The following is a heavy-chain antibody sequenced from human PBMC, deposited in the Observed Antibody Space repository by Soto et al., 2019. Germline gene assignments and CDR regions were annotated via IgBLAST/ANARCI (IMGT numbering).Heavy chain of an antibody. CDR2: INHSGST. CDR3: ARGTEYYYYYGMDV. V-gene: IGHV4-34*01. Sequence: SETLSLTCAVYGGSFSGYYWSWIRQPPGKGLEWIGEINHSGSTNYNPSLKSRVTVSVDTSKNRFSLKLSSVTAADTAVYYCARGTEYYYYYGMDVWGQGTTVTVSS. J-gene: IGHJ6*02. CDR1: GGSFSGYY.